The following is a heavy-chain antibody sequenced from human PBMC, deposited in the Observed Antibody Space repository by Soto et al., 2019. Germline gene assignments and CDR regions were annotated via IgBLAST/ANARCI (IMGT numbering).Heavy chain of an antibody. CDR2: ISYSGST. Sequence: QVQLQESGPGLVKPSQTLSLTCTVSGGSIRNSGYYWSWIRQHPGKGLEWIGYISYSGSTDYAPSLKSRVTISVDTSKNQFSLKLSSVTAADTAVYYCARDAVTKRDFYYYGMDVWGRGTTVTLSS. CDR1: GGSIRNSGYY. J-gene: IGHJ6*02. CDR3: ARDAVTKRDFYYYGMDV. V-gene: IGHV4-31*03. D-gene: IGHD4-4*01.